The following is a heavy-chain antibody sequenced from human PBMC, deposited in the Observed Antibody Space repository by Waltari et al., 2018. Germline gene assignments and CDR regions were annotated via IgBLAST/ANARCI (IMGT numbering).Heavy chain of an antibody. Sequence: QITLRESGPALVKPTQTLTLTCTFSGFALSSSGVGVGWIRQSPGKAPEWPGLSYWDDDKRYSPSLKSRLTITKDTSKDQVVLRMTNMAPVDTATYYCARRRTTVTVYDAYDVWGQGTMVTVSA. V-gene: IGHV2-5*02. CDR1: GFALSSSGVG. CDR2: SYWDDDK. J-gene: IGHJ3*01. CDR3: ARRRTTVTVYDAYDV. D-gene: IGHD4-17*01.